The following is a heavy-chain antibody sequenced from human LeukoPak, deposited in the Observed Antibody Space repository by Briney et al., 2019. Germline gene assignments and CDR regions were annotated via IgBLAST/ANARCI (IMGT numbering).Heavy chain of an antibody. CDR1: GLTFSTYW. CDR2: IKKDGSET. Sequence: GGSLRLSCAASGLTFSTYWMNWVRQAPGKGLEWVANIKKDGSETYYVDSVKGRFTISRDNSKNTLYLQMNSLRAEDTAVYYCAKGGYSGYDLSLPFDYWGQGTLVTVSS. J-gene: IGHJ4*02. V-gene: IGHV3-7*03. D-gene: IGHD5-12*01. CDR3: AKGGYSGYDLSLPFDY.